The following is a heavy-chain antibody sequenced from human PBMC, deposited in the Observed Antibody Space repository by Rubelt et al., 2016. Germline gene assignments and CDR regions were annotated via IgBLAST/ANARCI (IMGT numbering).Heavy chain of an antibody. V-gene: IGHV7-4-1*02. CDR3: ARDAATIQFDY. CDR2: INTVTGNP. J-gene: IGHJ4*02. D-gene: IGHD5-24*01. Sequence: GQGLEWMGYINTVTGNPTYAQDFTGRFVFSLDTSVSTAFLQISRLKAEDTAVYYCARDAATIQFDYCGQGALVTVSS.